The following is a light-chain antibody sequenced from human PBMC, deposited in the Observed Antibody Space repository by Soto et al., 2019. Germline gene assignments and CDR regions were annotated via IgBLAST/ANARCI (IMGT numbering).Light chain of an antibody. J-gene: IGLJ1*01. CDR2: GNT. Sequence: QSALTQPPSVSGAPRQRVTISCTGSSSNIGANSDVHWYQQLTGAAPKLLIYGNTNRPSGVSDRFSASKSGTSASLAITGLQAEDEADYYCQSYDNSLSGFYVFGTGTKVT. CDR1: SSNIGANSD. V-gene: IGLV1-40*01. CDR3: QSYDNSLSGFYV.